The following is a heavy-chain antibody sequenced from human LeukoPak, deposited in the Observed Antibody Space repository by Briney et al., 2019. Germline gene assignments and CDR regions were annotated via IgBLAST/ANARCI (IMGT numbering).Heavy chain of an antibody. CDR1: GGSTSSNY. V-gene: IGHV4-59*08. CDR3: ARQFAGGWYGYDY. D-gene: IGHD6-19*01. Sequence: SETLSLTCIVSGGSTSSNYWSWIRQPPGKGLEWIGNTYSSGRTNYNPSLKSRVTISINTSKNQFSLNLISVTAADTAMYYCARQFAGGWYGYDYWGQGTLVTVSS. J-gene: IGHJ4*02. CDR2: TYSSGRT.